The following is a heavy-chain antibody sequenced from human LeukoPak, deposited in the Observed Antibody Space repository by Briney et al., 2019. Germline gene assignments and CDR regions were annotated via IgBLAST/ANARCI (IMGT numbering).Heavy chain of an antibody. CDR2: INPNSGST. V-gene: IGHV1-46*01. Sequence: ASVKVSCKASGYTFTSYYIQWVRQAPGEGLEWMGIINPNSGSTMYAQRFQGRVTMTRDTSTNTVYMELSSLRSEVTAVYYCARGWELLSQVGYYFDYWGQGTLVTVSS. CDR3: ARGWELLSQVGYYFDY. D-gene: IGHD1-26*01. CDR1: GYTFTSYY. J-gene: IGHJ4*02.